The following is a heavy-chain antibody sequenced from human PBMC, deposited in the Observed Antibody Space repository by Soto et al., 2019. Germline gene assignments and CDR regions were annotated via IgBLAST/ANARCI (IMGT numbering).Heavy chain of an antibody. V-gene: IGHV1-69*02. Sequence: QVQLVQSGAEVKKPGSSVKVSCKASGGTFSSYTISWVRQAPGQGLEWMGRIIPILGIANYAQKFQGRVTITADKSKSTAYMELSSLRSEDTAVYYCARGETRESKYCSSTSCYRGGPIYYYYYYMDVWGKGTTVTVSS. J-gene: IGHJ6*03. CDR3: ARGETRESKYCSSTSCYRGGPIYYYYYYMDV. CDR2: IIPILGIA. D-gene: IGHD2-2*01. CDR1: GGTFSSYT.